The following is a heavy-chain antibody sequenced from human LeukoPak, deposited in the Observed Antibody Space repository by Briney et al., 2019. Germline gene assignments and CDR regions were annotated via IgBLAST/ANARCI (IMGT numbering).Heavy chain of an antibody. D-gene: IGHD4-17*01. V-gene: IGHV4-30-2*01. CDR3: ARQGTSVQSPLNY. Sequence: SQTLSLTCTVSGGSISSGGYYWSWIRQPPGKGLEWIGYIYHSGSTYYNPSLKSRVTISVDRSKNQFSLKLNSVTAADTAVYYCARQGTSVQSPLNYWGQGALVTVSS. J-gene: IGHJ4*02. CDR1: GGSISSGGYY. CDR2: IYHSGST.